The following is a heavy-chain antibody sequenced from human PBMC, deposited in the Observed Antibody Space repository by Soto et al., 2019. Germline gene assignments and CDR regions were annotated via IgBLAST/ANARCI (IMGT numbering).Heavy chain of an antibody. V-gene: IGHV3-23*01. Sequence: GGSLRLSCAASGVTFSSYGMHWVRQAPGKGLEWVAIISGSGGNKYYADSVKGRFTISRDNSKNTLYLQMNSLRAEDTAVYYCTTDSYITIVIVRFDYWGHGTLVTVSS. J-gene: IGHJ4*01. CDR3: TTDSYITIVIVRFDY. D-gene: IGHD3-16*02. CDR2: ISGSGGNK. CDR1: GVTFSSYG.